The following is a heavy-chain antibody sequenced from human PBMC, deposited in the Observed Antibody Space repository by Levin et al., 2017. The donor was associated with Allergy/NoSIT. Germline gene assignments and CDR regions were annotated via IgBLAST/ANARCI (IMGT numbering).Heavy chain of an antibody. CDR3: ARDGDAFNFDS. V-gene: IGHV1-46*01. CDR2: INPSGGST. D-gene: IGHD2-21*02. J-gene: IGHJ4*02. CDR1: GYRFTSNY. Sequence: ASVKVSCKASGYRFTSNYMHWVRQAPGEGLEWMGRINPSGGSTIHAQKFQGRVTMTRDTSTSTDYMELSSLRFEDTAVYYCARDGDAFNFDSWGQGTLVTVSS.